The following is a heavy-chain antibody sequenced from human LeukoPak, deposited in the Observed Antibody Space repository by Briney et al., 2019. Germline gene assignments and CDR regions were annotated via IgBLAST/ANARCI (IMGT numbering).Heavy chain of an antibody. CDR3: ARVAVNAFDI. CDR2: ISSSSNYI. V-gene: IGHV3-21*01. D-gene: IGHD6-19*01. J-gene: IGHJ3*02. CDR1: GFTFSNSW. Sequence: GGSLRLSCAASGFTFSNSWMNWVRQAPGKGLEWVSSISSSSNYIYYADSVKGRFTISRDNAKNSLYLQMNSLRAEDTAVYYCARVAVNAFDIWGQGTMVTVSS.